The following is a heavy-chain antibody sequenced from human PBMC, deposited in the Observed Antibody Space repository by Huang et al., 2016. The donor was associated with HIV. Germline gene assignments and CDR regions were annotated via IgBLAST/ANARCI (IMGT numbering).Heavy chain of an antibody. CDR2: INSDGIYT. V-gene: IGHV3-74*01. CDR1: GFTFSDSW. D-gene: IGHD2-15*01. Sequence: EVQLVESGGGLVQPGGSLTLSCAASGFTFSDSWMHWVRLVPGKGLLWVARINSDGIYTIYAGAVKGRFTIFRDNAKSALYLQMNSLRVEDTAVYFCARSRRGGSSLSYYYYLDVWGKGTTVTVSS. J-gene: IGHJ6*03. CDR3: ARSRRGGSSLSYYYYLDV.